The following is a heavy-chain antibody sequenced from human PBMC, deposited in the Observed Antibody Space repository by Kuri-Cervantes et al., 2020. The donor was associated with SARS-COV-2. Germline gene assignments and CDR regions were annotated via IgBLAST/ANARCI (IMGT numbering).Heavy chain of an antibody. V-gene: IGHV3-33*01. Sequence: GGSLRLSCAASGFTFSSYGMHWVRQAPGKGLERVAVIWYAGSNKYYADSVKGRFTISRDNSKNTLYLQMNSLRAGDTAVYYCARERAPDYEEGSGYYPLGFDYWGQGTLVTVSS. CDR1: GFTFSSYG. CDR3: ARERAPDYEEGSGYYPLGFDY. D-gene: IGHD3-22*01. CDR2: IWYAGSNK. J-gene: IGHJ4*02.